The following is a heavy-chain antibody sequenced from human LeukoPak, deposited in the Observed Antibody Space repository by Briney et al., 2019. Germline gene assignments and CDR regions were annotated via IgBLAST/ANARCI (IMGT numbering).Heavy chain of an antibody. Sequence: ASVKVSCKASGYTFTGYYMHWARQAPGQGLEWMGWINPNSGGTNYAQKFQGRVTMTRDTSISTAYMELSRLRSDDTAVYYCARPVIVGATLYYFDYWGQGTLVTVSS. V-gene: IGHV1-2*02. CDR3: ARPVIVGATLYYFDY. D-gene: IGHD1-26*01. CDR2: INPNSGGT. CDR1: GYTFTGYY. J-gene: IGHJ4*02.